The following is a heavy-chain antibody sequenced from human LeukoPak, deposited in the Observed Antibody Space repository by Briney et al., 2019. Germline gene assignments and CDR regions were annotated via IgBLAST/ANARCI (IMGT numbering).Heavy chain of an antibody. CDR1: GGSISNYY. CDR2: IYTSGST. D-gene: IGHD6-13*01. Sequence: SETLSLACTVSGGSISNYYWSWIRQPAGKGLEWIGRIYTSGSTNYNPSLKSRVTMSVDTSKNQFSLKLSSVTAADTAVYYCARAGYSSSWAPLDYWGQGTLVTVSS. V-gene: IGHV4-4*07. J-gene: IGHJ4*02. CDR3: ARAGYSSSWAPLDY.